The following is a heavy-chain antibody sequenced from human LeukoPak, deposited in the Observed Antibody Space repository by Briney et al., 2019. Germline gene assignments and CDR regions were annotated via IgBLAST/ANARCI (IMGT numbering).Heavy chain of an antibody. D-gene: IGHD3-22*01. Sequence: QAGGSLGLSCAASGFTFSSYWMSWVRQAPGKGLEWVANIKQDGSEKYYVDSVKGRFTISRDNAKNSLYRQMNSLRAEDTAVYYCARDYYDSSGYYHVGYFDYWGQGTLVTVSS. J-gene: IGHJ4*02. CDR2: IKQDGSEK. CDR3: ARDYYDSSGYYHVGYFDY. CDR1: GFTFSSYW. V-gene: IGHV3-7*01.